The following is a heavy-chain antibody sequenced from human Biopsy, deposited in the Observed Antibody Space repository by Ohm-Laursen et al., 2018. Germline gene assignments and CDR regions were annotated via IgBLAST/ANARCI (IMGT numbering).Heavy chain of an antibody. Sequence: SSVKVSCKAPGGTFSNYGVNWVRQAPGQGLEWLGGNIPILGTGNYAQKFQDRVTVAADTSTSTATMELRSLRSDDTAVYYCATKLAGYFHHWGQGTLVIVSS. V-gene: IGHV1-69*06. J-gene: IGHJ1*01. CDR2: NIPILGTG. CDR1: GGTFSNYG. CDR3: ATKLAGYFHH.